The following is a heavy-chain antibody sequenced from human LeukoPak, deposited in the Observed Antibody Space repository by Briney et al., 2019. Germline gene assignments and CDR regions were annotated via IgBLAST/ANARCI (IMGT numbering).Heavy chain of an antibody. CDR3: ARGFVAADGLYYFDC. CDR1: GFTSRDYS. D-gene: IGHD6-13*01. J-gene: IGHJ4*02. Sequence: GGSLRLSCAASGFTSRDYSMNWVRQAPGKGLEWVSSISSSNKYIYYADSIKGRFTVSRDNTQNSLYLQMNSLRAEDTAVYYCARGFVAADGLYYFDCWGQGTLVTVSS. CDR2: ISSSNKYI. V-gene: IGHV3-21*01.